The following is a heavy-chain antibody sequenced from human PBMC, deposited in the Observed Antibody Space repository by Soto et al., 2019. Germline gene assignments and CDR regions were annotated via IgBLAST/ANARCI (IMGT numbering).Heavy chain of an antibody. V-gene: IGHV3-53*02. Sequence: EVQLVETGGGLIQPGGSLRLSCAASGFSVNNHYMTWVRQAPGKGLEWVSLIYSGGSTTYADSVKGRFTISRDNSKNTLYLQMNSLRVEDTAVYYCAIYGDNAFFQSWGQGTLVTVSS. D-gene: IGHD4-17*01. CDR2: IYSGGST. CDR1: GFSVNNHY. J-gene: IGHJ5*02. CDR3: AIYGDNAFFQS.